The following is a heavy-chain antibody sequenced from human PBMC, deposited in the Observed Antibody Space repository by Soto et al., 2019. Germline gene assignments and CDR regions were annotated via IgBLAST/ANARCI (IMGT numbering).Heavy chain of an antibody. CDR1: GGSCTSNNW. CDR2: IYRTGST. V-gene: IGHV4-4*02. Sequence: ETLSLTCAVSGGSCTSNNWWTWVRQPPGQGLEWIGEIYRTGSTNYNPSLKSRVTISLDKSENQFSLKVTSLTAADTAVYYCASRDPGTSVDYWGQGTLVTVSS. CDR3: ASRDPGTSVDY. D-gene: IGHD1-7*01. J-gene: IGHJ4*02.